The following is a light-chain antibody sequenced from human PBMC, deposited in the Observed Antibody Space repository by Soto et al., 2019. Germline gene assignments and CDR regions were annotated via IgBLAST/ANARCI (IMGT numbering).Light chain of an antibody. CDR3: QQYSSNFQM. Sequence: VQMTQSPSTLSASVGDRVTITCRASHSISGWLAWYQQKPGKAPKLLIYKASILQSGVPSRFIGSGSGTEFTLTISSLQPDDFATYYCQQYSSNFQMFGQGTRWIS. CDR1: HSISGW. J-gene: IGKJ1*01. V-gene: IGKV1-5*03. CDR2: KAS.